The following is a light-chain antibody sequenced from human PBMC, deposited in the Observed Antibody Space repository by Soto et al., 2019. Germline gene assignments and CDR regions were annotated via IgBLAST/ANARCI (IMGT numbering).Light chain of an antibody. Sequence: GDRVTITCRASQDIRKDVGWYQQKPGKAPKLLIYDASSLQSGVPSRFSGSGSGTDFTLTISSLQPEDFATYYCQQDYNYPPTSGQGTRVEIK. J-gene: IGKJ1*01. CDR2: DAS. CDR3: QQDYNYPPT. V-gene: IGKV1-6*01. CDR1: QDIRKD.